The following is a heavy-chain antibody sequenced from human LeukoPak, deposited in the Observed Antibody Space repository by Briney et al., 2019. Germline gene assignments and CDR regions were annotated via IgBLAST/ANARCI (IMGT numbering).Heavy chain of an antibody. V-gene: IGHV3-48*02. CDR2: ISTGSSTT. J-gene: IGHJ4*02. CDR3: ARVAAGYSVNYFDY. Sequence: PGGSLRLSCAASGFTLSTYIMNWVRQAPGKGLEWVSYISTGSSTTYYADSVKGRFTISRDNVENSLYLQMNSLRDEDTAVYYCARVAAGYSVNYFDYWGQGTLVTVSS. CDR1: GFTLSTYI. D-gene: IGHD4-23*01.